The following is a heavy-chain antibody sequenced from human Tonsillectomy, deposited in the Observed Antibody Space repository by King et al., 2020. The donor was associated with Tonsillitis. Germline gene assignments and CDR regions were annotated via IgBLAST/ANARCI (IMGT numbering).Heavy chain of an antibody. CDR3: ARGSYCSSTSCYRDAFDS. CDR2: IWYDGSNK. V-gene: IGHV3-33*01. J-gene: IGHJ3*02. CDR1: GFTFSSYG. D-gene: IGHD2-2*02. Sequence: VQLVESGGGVVQPGRSLRLSCAASGFTFSSYGMHWVRQAPGRGLEWGAVIWYDGSNKYYADSVKGRFTISRDNSKNTLYLQMTSLRAEDTAVYYCARGSYCSSTSCYRDAFDSGGQGTMVTVSS.